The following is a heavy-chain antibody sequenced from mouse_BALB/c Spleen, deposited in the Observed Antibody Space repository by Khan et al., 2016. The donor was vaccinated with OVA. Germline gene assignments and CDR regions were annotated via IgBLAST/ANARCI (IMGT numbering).Heavy chain of an antibody. J-gene: IGHJ2*01. D-gene: IGHD1-2*01. Sequence: EVKLLESGPGLVKPSQSLSLTCTVTGYSITSGYGWNWIRQFPGNKLEWMGYISYSGSTNYNPSLKSRISITRDTSKNQSFLQLNSVTTEDTATYYCAGTARIKYWGQGTTVTVSS. CDR3: AGTARIKY. V-gene: IGHV3-2*02. CDR2: ISYSGST. CDR1: GYSITSGYG.